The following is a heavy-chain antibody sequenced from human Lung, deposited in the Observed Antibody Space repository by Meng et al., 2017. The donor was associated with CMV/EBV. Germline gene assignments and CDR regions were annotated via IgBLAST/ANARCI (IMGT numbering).Heavy chain of an antibody. D-gene: IGHD2-2*01. J-gene: IGHJ3*02. CDR3: AKADIVVVPAGAFDI. V-gene: IGHV3-9*01. CDR2: ISWNSGSI. CDR1: GLTFDDYA. Sequence: SCAASGLTFDDYAMHWVRQAPGKGLEWVSGISWNSGSIGYADSVKGRFTISRDNAKNSLYLQMNSLRAEDTALYYCAKADIVVVPAGAFDIWGQGXMVTVSS.